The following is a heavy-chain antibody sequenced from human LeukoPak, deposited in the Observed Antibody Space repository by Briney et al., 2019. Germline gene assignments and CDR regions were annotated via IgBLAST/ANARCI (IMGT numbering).Heavy chain of an antibody. CDR2: INAGNGNT. Sequence: GASVKVSCKASGYTFTSYAMHWVRQAPGQRLEWMGWINAGNGNTKYSQKFQGRVTITRDTSASTAYMELSSLRSEDAAVYYCVRENGSGNYYRNFDYWGQGTLVTVSS. V-gene: IGHV1-3*01. D-gene: IGHD3-10*01. J-gene: IGHJ4*02. CDR3: VRENGSGNYYRNFDY. CDR1: GYTFTSYA.